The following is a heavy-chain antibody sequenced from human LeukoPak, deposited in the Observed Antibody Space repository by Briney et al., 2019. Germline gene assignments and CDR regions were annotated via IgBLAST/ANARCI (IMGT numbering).Heavy chain of an antibody. CDR1: GFTVSSNY. CDR3: ARSHPEYSSSSADYYYYGMDV. J-gene: IGHJ6*02. D-gene: IGHD6-6*01. V-gene: IGHV3-66*01. Sequence: GGSLRLSCAASGFTVSSNYMSWVRQAPGKGLEWVSVIYSGGSTYYADSVKGRFTISRDNSKNTLYLQINSLRAEDTAVYYCARSHPEYSSSSADYYYYGMDVWGQGTTVTVSS. CDR2: IYSGGST.